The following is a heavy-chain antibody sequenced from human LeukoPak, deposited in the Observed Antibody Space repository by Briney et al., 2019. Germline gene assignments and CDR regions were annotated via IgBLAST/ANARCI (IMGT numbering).Heavy chain of an antibody. D-gene: IGHD3-16*01. V-gene: IGHV4-59*01. CDR3: ARDSRGGGPDFDY. J-gene: IGHJ4*02. CDR2: IYYSGTPT. CDR1: GDSISSYY. Sequence: SETLSLTCTVSGDSISSYYWAWIRQPPGKGLEWIGYIYYSGTPTSYNPSLKSRVTISIDTSRNQFSLTLSSVTAADTAVYYRARDSRGGGPDFDYWGQGTLVTVSS.